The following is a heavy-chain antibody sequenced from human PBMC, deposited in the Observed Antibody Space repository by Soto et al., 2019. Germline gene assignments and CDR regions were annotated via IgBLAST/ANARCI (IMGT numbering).Heavy chain of an antibody. CDR1: GGTFSSYA. CDR3: ARSSGNSAPWFDP. Sequence: QVQLVQSGAEVKKPGSSVKVSCKASGGTFSSYAISWVRQAPGQGLEWMGGIIPIFGTANYAQKVHGRVTISAVESTSTAYMELSSLRSEYLAVYYCARSSGNSAPWFDPWGQGTLVTLSS. J-gene: IGHJ5*02. CDR2: IIPIFGTA. V-gene: IGHV1-69*01. D-gene: IGHD3-22*01.